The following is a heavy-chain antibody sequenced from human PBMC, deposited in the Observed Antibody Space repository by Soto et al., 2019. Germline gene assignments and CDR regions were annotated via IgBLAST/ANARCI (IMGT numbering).Heavy chain of an antibody. J-gene: IGHJ4*02. D-gene: IGHD3-16*02. CDR1: GGSFSGYY. CDR2: INHSGST. Sequence: QVQLQQWGAGLLKPSETLSLTCAVYGGSFSGYYWSWIRQPPGKGLEWIGEINHSGSTNYNPSLKSRVTLSVDTSKNQFSLKLSSVTAADTAVYYCARCPYDYIWGSYRSPISFDYWGQGTLVTVSS. V-gene: IGHV4-34*01. CDR3: ARCPYDYIWGSYRSPISFDY.